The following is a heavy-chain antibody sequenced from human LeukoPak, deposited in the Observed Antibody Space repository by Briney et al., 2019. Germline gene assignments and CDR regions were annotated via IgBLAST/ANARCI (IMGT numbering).Heavy chain of an antibody. CDR2: ISSSSSTI. J-gene: IGHJ3*02. D-gene: IGHD3-22*01. CDR1: GFTFSSHS. Sequence: GGSLRLSCAASGFTFSSHSMIWVRQAPGKGPEWISYISSSSSTIYYADSVKGRFTISRDNAKNSLYLQMNSLRAEDTAVYYCARSDSSGYYYGAFDIWGQGTMVTVSS. V-gene: IGHV3-48*01. CDR3: ARSDSSGYYYGAFDI.